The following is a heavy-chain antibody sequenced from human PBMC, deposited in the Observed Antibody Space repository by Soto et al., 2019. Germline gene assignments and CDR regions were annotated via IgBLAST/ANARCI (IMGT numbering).Heavy chain of an antibody. D-gene: IGHD3-22*01. V-gene: IGHV3-15*01. J-gene: IGHJ4*02. Sequence: HLVESGGGLVKPGGSLRLSCAASGFTFSNAWMSWVRQAPGKGLEWVGRIKGEADGGTTDYAAPVKGRITISRDPSKDTLYLQMNSLKTEDTAVYYCTTGLSNGYYNFDYWGQGTPVTVSS. CDR3: TTGLSNGYYNFDY. CDR1: GFTFSNAW. CDR2: IKGEADGGTT.